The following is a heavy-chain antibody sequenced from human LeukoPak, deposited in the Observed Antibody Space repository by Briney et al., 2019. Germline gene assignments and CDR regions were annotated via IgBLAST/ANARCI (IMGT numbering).Heavy chain of an antibody. J-gene: IGHJ4*02. CDR3: ARGGGSYFFCDY. Sequence: ASVKVSCKASGYTFTGYYMHWVRQAPGQGLEWMGWINPNSGGTNYAQKFQGWVTMTRDTSISTAYMELSRLRSDDTAVYCCARGGGSYFFCDYWGQGTLVTVSS. CDR1: GYTFTGYY. V-gene: IGHV1-2*04. D-gene: IGHD1-26*01. CDR2: INPNSGGT.